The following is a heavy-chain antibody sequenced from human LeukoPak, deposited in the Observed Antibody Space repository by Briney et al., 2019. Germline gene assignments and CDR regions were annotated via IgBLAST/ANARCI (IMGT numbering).Heavy chain of an antibody. CDR3: ARDNGHSYGYDYYYYYMDV. CDR2: ISAYNGNT. D-gene: IGHD5-18*01. CDR1: GYTFTSYG. J-gene: IGHJ6*03. Sequence: ASVKVSCKASGYTFTSYGISWVRQAPGQGLEWMGWISAYNGNTNYAQKLQGRVTMTTDTSTSTAYMELSRLRSDDTAVYYCARDNGHSYGYDYYYYYMDVWGKGTTVTVSS. V-gene: IGHV1-18*01.